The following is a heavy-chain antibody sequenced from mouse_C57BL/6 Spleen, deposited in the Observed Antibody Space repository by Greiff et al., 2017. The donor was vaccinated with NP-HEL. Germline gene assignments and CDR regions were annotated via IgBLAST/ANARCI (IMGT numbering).Heavy chain of an antibody. CDR2: IYPGRGNT. CDR3: ARDLGTGLDWYFDV. D-gene: IGHD4-1*01. Sequence: QVQLQQSGPELVKPGASVKISCKASGYSFTSYYIHWVKQRPGQGLEWIGWIYPGRGNTKYNEKFKGKATLTADTSSSTAYMQLSSLTSEDSAVYYCARDLGTGLDWYFDVWGTGTTVTVSS. CDR1: GYSFTSYY. J-gene: IGHJ1*03. V-gene: IGHV1-66*01.